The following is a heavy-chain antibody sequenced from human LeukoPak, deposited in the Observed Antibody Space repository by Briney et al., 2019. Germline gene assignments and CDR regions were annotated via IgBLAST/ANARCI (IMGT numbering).Heavy chain of an antibody. D-gene: IGHD3-10*01. CDR3: ARAVRGVHTYYFDY. CDR1: GFTFSSYS. J-gene: IGHJ4*02. CDR2: ISSSSSTI. Sequence: PGGSLRLSCAASGFTFSSYSMNWVRQAPGKGLEWVSYISSSSSTIYYADSVKGRFTISRDNAKNSLYLQMNSLRAEDTAVYYCARAVRGVHTYYFDYWGQGTLVTVSS. V-gene: IGHV3-48*04.